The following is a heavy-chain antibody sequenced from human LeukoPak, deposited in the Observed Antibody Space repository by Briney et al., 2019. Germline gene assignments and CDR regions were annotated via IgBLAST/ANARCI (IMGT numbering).Heavy chain of an antibody. V-gene: IGHV3-7*01. CDR1: GLIFSNYW. CDR3: ARPTVTTGVDAFDI. J-gene: IGHJ3*02. D-gene: IGHD4-17*01. CDR2: IKHGGSEK. Sequence: GGSLRLSCAASGLIFSNYWMIWVRQAPGKGLEWVANIKHGGSEKYYVDSVKGRFTISRDNARNSLYLQMNSLRVEDTALYYCARPTVTTGVDAFDIWGQGTVVTVSS.